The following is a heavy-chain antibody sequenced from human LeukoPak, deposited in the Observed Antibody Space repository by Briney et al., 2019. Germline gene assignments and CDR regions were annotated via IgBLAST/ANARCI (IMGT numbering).Heavy chain of an antibody. CDR3: ARSKGYFDL. J-gene: IGHJ2*01. CDR2: TYYRSKLYN. D-gene: IGHD4-11*01. CDR1: GDIVSSNSAA. Sequence: SQTLSLICAISGDIVSSNSAAWNWIRQSPSRGLEWLGRTYYRSKLYNEYASSVKSRITINPDTSQNQFSLQLNSVTPEDTAVYFCARSKGYFDLWGRGTPVTVSS. V-gene: IGHV6-1*01.